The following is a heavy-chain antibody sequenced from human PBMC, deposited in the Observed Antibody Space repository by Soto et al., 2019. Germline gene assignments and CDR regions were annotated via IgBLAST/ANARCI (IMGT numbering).Heavy chain of an antibody. CDR1: GGSISSYY. V-gene: IGHV4-59*01. CDR2: IYYSGST. J-gene: IGHJ6*02. CDR3: ARASLYCSGGSCYYGYYGMDV. D-gene: IGHD2-15*01. Sequence: SETLSLTCTVSGGSISSYYWSWIRQPPGKGLEWIGYIYYSGSTNYNPSLKSRVTISVDTSKNQFSLKLSSVTAADTAVYYCARASLYCSGGSCYYGYYGMDVWGQGTTVTVSS.